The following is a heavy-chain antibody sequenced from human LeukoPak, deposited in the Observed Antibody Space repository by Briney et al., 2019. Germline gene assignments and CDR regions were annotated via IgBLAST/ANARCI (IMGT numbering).Heavy chain of an antibody. CDR1: GFTFSSYS. CDR3: ARVPGVWEGDYY. D-gene: IGHD2-21*02. Sequence: GGSLRLSCAASGFTFSSYSMNWVRQAPGKGLEWVSSISNSSSYIYYADSVKGRFTISRENAKNLLYLQMNRLRAEDTAVYYCARVPGVWEGDYYWGQGTLVTVSS. V-gene: IGHV3-21*01. J-gene: IGHJ4*02. CDR2: ISNSSSYI.